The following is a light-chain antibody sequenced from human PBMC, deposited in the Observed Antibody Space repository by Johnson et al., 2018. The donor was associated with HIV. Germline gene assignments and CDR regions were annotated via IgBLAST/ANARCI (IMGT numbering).Light chain of an antibody. CDR3: GTWDSSLSAYV. CDR1: SSNIGNNY. Sequence: QSILTQPPSVSAAPGQKVTISCSGSSSNIGNNYVSWYQQLPGTAPKLLIYDNNKRPSGIPDRFSASKSGTSATLGITGLQTGDEAVYYCGTWDSSLSAYVFGTGTKVTVL. CDR2: DNN. V-gene: IGLV1-51*01. J-gene: IGLJ1*01.